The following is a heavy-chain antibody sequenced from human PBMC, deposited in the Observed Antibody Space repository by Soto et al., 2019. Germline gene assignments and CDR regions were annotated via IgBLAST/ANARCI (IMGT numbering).Heavy chain of an antibody. Sequence: QVQLVQSGDAVKKPGSSVNVSCQTIGGAFSTDAFAWVRQAPGQGLDWMGGVIPMFASTTYSQMFQGRVTITADESTSTLYMELRSLTSEDTAMYYFAFANAVDSTGYAWGQGTLVTVSS. CDR1: GGAFSTDA. V-gene: IGHV1-69*01. CDR2: VIPMFAST. D-gene: IGHD3-22*01. CDR3: AFANAVDSTGYA. J-gene: IGHJ5*02.